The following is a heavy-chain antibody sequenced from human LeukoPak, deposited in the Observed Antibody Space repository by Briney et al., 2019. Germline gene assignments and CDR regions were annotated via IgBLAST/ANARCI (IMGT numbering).Heavy chain of an antibody. V-gene: IGHV3-69-1*01. CDR1: GFTFSVYA. D-gene: IGHD1-26*01. CDR2: ITSRSYI. CDR3: ARDGLVGDYFDY. Sequence: PGESLTLSCAASGFTFSVYAMAWVRPAPGKGLEWVSSITSRSYIYYADSVKGRFTISRDNHKNSLYLQMNSRRAEDTAVYYCARDGLVGDYFDYWGQGTLVTVSS. J-gene: IGHJ4*02.